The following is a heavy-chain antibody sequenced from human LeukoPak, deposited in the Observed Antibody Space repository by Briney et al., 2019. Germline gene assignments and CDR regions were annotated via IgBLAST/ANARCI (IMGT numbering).Heavy chain of an antibody. CDR2: IYSGGST. D-gene: IGHD6-19*01. V-gene: IGHV3-66*01. CDR3: ATSGTMVAGTDFDY. CDR1: GFTVSSNY. J-gene: IGHJ4*02. Sequence: GGSLRLSCAASGFTVSSNYMGWVRQAPGKGLEWVSIIYSGGSTYYADSVKGRFTISRDNSKNTLYLQMNSLRAEDTAVYYCATSGTMVAGTDFDYWGQGTLVTVST.